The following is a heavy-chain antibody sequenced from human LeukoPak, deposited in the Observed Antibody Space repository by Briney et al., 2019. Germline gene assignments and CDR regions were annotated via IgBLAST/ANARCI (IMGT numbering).Heavy chain of an antibody. Sequence: PSETLSLTCTVSVGSISSCYWSCIRQPPGKGLVWFGYIYYSGSTNYNHSLKSRVTISVEKSKNQFSFKMSSATASDPAGYYCARQGPLPDYYLDYWGQGTLVTVSS. D-gene: IGHD2-21*01. CDR1: VGSISSCY. CDR2: IYYSGST. V-gene: IGHV4-59*08. CDR3: ARQGPLPDYYLDY. J-gene: IGHJ4*02.